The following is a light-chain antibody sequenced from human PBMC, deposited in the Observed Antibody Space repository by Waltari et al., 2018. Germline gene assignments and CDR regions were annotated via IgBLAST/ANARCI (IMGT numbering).Light chain of an antibody. V-gene: IGKV3-15*01. Sequence: EIVLTQSPATLSVSPGERATLSCRASQSVSSNLAWYQHKPGQPPRLLIYGASTRATGIPARFSGSGSGTEFTLTISSLQSEDFAVYYCQQYNSWPPRYTFGQGTKVDIK. CDR1: QSVSSN. CDR3: QQYNSWPPRYT. CDR2: GAS. J-gene: IGKJ2*01.